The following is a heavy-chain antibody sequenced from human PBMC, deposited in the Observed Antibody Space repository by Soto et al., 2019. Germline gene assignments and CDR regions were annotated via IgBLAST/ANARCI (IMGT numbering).Heavy chain of an antibody. CDR3: ARATYHKTFDY. CDR1: GGSISSYY. V-gene: IGHV4-59*01. D-gene: IGHD2-2*01. Sequence: PSETLSLTCTVSGGSISSYYWSWIRQPPGKGLEWIGYIYYSGSTNYNPPLKSRVTISVDTSKNQFSLKLSSVTAADTAVYYCARATYHKTFDYWGQGTLVTVSS. J-gene: IGHJ4*02. CDR2: IYYSGST.